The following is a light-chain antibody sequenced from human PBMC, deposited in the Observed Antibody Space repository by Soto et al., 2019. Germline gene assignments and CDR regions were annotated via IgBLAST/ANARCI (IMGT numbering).Light chain of an antibody. V-gene: IGKV1-9*01. CDR2: AAS. Sequence: DIQLTQSPSFLSASVGDRVTITCRASQGISSYLAWYQQKPGKAPKLLIYAASTLQSGVPSRFSGSGSGTEFTLTISSLQPEDFATYYCQQPNGLTCGGGTKVEIK. CDR1: QGISSY. CDR3: QQPNGLT. J-gene: IGKJ4*01.